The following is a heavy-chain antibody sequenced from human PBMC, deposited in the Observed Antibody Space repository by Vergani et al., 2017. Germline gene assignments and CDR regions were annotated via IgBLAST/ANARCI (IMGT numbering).Heavy chain of an antibody. CDR2: LSTTGGA. V-gene: IGHV4-4*09. D-gene: IGHD4/OR15-4a*01. CDR3: ARTRIYSGAGSPDD. J-gene: IGHJ4*02. Sequence: QAQLQESGPGLVKPSETLSLTCHVFGVSVTDYNCNWIRQAPGKELEWIGSLSTTGGATHASHNPSLKSRVSIAVDTPKSQFSLYLTSVTAADTDVYYCARTRIYSGAGSPDDWSQGTLVTVSS. CDR1: GVSVTDYN.